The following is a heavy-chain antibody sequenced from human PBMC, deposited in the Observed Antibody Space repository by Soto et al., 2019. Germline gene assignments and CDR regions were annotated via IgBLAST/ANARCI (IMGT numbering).Heavy chain of an antibody. CDR2: IIPIFGTA. CDR1: GGTFSSYA. CDR3: AKDLGIRLMTTVTHFDY. D-gene: IGHD4-17*01. Sequence: GASVKVSCKASGGTFSSYAISWVRQAPGQGLEWMGGIIPIFGTANYAQKFQGRVTITADESTSTAYMELSSLRSEDTAVYYCAKDLGIRLMTTVTHFDYWGQGTLVTVSS. V-gene: IGHV1-69*13. J-gene: IGHJ4*02.